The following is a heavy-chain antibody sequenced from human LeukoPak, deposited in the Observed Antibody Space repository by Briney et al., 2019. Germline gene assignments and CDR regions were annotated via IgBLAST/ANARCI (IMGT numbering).Heavy chain of an antibody. J-gene: IGHJ5*02. V-gene: IGHV4-34*01. CDR2: INHSGGT. CDR3: ARGLPIVVVPAANWFDP. Sequence: SETLSLSCAVYAGSFSGYYWSWIRQPPGKGLEWMGEINHSGGTNYNAQLKSRGVISADTSTKRFSQKLRSRTAADTAVYYCARGLPIVVVPAANWFDPRGQGTPVTVSS. CDR1: AGSFSGYY. D-gene: IGHD2-2*01.